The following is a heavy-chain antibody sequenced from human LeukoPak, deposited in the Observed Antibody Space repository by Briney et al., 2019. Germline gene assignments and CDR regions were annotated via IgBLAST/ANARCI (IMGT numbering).Heavy chain of an antibody. V-gene: IGHV4-59*11. CDR2: IYYSGST. J-gene: IGHJ5*02. CDR3: ARKTGYSYGLAFDP. CDR1: GGSISSHY. Sequence: PSETLSLTCTGSGGSISSHYWSWIRQPPGKGLEWIGYIYYSGSTNYNPSLKSRVTISVDTSKNQFSLKLSSVTAADTAVYYCARKTGYSYGLAFDPWGQGTLVTVSS. D-gene: IGHD5-18*01.